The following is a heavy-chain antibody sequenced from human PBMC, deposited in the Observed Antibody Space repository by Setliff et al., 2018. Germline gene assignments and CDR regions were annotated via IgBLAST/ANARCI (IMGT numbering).Heavy chain of an antibody. CDR1: GYTFTSYG. V-gene: IGHV1-18*01. CDR3: ARERPRGYSYGYDYYYYGMDV. D-gene: IGHD5-18*01. CDR2: ISVYNGKT. J-gene: IGHJ6*02. Sequence: ASVKVSCKASGYTFTSYGISWVRQAPGQGLEWMGWISVYNGKTKYAQKFQGRVTMTTDTSTRTAYMEVTSLRSDDTAVYYCARERPRGYSYGYDYYYYGMDVWGQGTTVTVSS.